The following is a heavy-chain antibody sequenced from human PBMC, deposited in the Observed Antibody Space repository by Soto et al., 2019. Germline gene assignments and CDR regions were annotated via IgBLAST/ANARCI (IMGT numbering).Heavy chain of an antibody. D-gene: IGHD3-22*01. V-gene: IGHV1-3*01. CDR3: AREQYYYDSSDYFDI. Sequence: FQGRVTITRDTSASTAYMELSSLRSEDTAVYYCAREQYYYDSSDYFDIWGQGTMVTVSS. J-gene: IGHJ3*02.